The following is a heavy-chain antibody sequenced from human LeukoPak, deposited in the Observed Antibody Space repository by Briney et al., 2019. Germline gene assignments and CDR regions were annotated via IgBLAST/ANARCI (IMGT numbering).Heavy chain of an antibody. Sequence: SETLSLTCTVSGGSISFYYWGWIRQPPGKGLEWIGYIYYSGSTTYNPSLKSRVTISVDASKTQFSLKLSSVTAADTAMYYCVRSYDTSGYFHAFDIWGQGTEVIVSS. D-gene: IGHD3-22*01. CDR2: IYYSGST. J-gene: IGHJ3*02. CDR3: VRSYDTSGYFHAFDI. V-gene: IGHV4-59*01. CDR1: GGSISFYY.